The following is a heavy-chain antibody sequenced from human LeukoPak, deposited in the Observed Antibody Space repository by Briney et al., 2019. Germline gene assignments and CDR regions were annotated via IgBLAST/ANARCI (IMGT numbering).Heavy chain of an antibody. CDR3: ARCHARSGGSWGADV. D-gene: IGHD2-15*01. J-gene: IGHJ6*02. CDR1: GFTFSSYS. CDR2: IISSSSYI. V-gene: IGHV3-21*01. Sequence: GGSLRLSGAASGFTFSSYSMTWVRQAPGKGLEWVSSIISSSSYIYYAVSVKGRFTISRDNAKTSLYLQMNSLRAEDTAVYYCARCHARSGGSWGADVWGQGTTVTVSS.